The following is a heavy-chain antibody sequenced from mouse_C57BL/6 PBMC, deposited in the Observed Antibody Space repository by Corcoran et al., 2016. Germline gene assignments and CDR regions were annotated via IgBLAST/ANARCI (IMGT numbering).Heavy chain of an antibody. Sequence: EVQLQQSGPVLVKPGASVKMSCKASGYTFTDYYMNWVKQSHGKSLEWIGVINPYNGGTSYNQKFKGKATLTVDKSSSTAYMELNSLTSEDSAVYYCAGGHYSNLRRDFDYWGQGTTLTVSS. CDR3: AGGHYSNLRRDFDY. D-gene: IGHD2-5*01. CDR1: GYTFTDYY. V-gene: IGHV1-19*01. J-gene: IGHJ2*01. CDR2: INPYNGGT.